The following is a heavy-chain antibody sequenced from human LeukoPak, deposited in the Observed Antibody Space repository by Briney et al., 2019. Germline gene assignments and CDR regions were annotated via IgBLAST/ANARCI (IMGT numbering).Heavy chain of an antibody. V-gene: IGHV1-69*04. CDR1: GGTFSSYA. D-gene: IGHD6-19*01. CDR3: ARDQGVAVAGNASDY. Sequence: SVKVSCKASGGTFSSYAISWVRQAPGQGLEWMGRIIPILGIANYAQKFQGRVSITADKSTSTAYMELSSLRSEDTAVYYCARDQGVAVAGNASDYWGQGTLVTVSS. J-gene: IGHJ4*02. CDR2: IIPILGIA.